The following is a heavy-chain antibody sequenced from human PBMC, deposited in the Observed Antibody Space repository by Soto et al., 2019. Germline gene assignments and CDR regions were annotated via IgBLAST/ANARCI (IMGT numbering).Heavy chain of an antibody. Sequence: SVKVSCKASGGTFSSYAISWVRQAPGQGLEWMGGIIPIFGTANYAQKFQGRVTITADESTSTAYMELSSLRSEDTAVYYCARGPKIQLWLAYFDYWGQGTLVTVSS. CDR2: IIPIFGTA. CDR1: GGTFSSYA. CDR3: ARGPKIQLWLAYFDY. D-gene: IGHD5-18*01. V-gene: IGHV1-69*13. J-gene: IGHJ4*02.